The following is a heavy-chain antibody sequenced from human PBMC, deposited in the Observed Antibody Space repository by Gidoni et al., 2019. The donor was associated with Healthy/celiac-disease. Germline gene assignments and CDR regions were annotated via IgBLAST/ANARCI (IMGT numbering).Heavy chain of an antibody. Sequence: EVQLFESGGGLVQPGGSRRASCAASGFTFSSYAMSWVRQGPGKGLEWVSAISGSGGSTYYADSVKGRFTISRDNSKNTLYLQMNSLRAEDTAVYYCAKAGIVGATRTWFDPWGQGTLVTVSS. CDR2: ISGSGGST. CDR3: AKAGIVGATRTWFDP. V-gene: IGHV3-23*01. CDR1: GFTFSSYA. D-gene: IGHD1-26*01. J-gene: IGHJ5*02.